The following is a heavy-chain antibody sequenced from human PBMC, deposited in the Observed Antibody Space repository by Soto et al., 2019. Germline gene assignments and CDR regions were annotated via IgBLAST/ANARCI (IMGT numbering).Heavy chain of an antibody. CDR2: IYNSGST. J-gene: IGHJ6*02. D-gene: IGHD3-9*01. CDR1: GGSISSGGYY. V-gene: IGHV4-31*03. CDR3: ARGGDYDILTGRYYYYGMDV. Sequence: SEILSLTCTVSGGSISSGGYYWSWIRQHPGKGLEWIGYIYNSGSTYYNPSLKSRVTISVDTSKNQFSLKLSSVTAADTAVYYCARGGDYDILTGRYYYYGMDVWGQGTTVTVSS.